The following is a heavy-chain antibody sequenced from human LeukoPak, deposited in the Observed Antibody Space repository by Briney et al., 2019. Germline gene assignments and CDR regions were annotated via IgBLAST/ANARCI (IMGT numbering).Heavy chain of an antibody. J-gene: IGHJ4*02. CDR1: GYTFTSYA. V-gene: IGHV7-4-1*02. CDR3: ARDESGDTAMVNGY. CDR2: INTNTGNP. Sequence: ASVKVSCKASGYTFTSYAMNWVRQAPGQGLEWMGWINTNTGNPTYAQGFTGRFVFSLDTSVSTAYLQISSLKAEDTAVYYCARDESGDTAMVNGYWGQGTLVTVSS. D-gene: IGHD5-18*01.